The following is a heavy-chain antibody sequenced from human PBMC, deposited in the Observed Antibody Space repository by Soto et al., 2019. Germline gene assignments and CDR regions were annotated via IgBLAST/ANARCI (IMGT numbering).Heavy chain of an antibody. CDR3: AYGGSYDY. CDR1: GFSFNTYE. V-gene: IGHV3-48*03. J-gene: IGHJ4*02. Sequence: EVQLVESGGGLVQPGGSLRLSCAASGFSFNTYEMNWVRQAPGKGLEWVSSISSSGSTIYYADSVKGRFTVSRDNGKNSLYLQMHCLKAEDTAVYYWAYGGSYDYWGQGTEVTVSS. CDR2: ISSSGSTI. D-gene: IGHD1-26*01.